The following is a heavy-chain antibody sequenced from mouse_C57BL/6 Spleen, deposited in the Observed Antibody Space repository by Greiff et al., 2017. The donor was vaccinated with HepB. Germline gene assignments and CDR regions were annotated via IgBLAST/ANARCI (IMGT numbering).Heavy chain of an antibody. J-gene: IGHJ4*01. CDR3: ARGGYYDYDWNYAMAY. CDR1: GYTFTSYW. V-gene: IGHV1-64*01. CDR2: IHPNSGST. Sequence: QVQLQQPGAELVKPGASVKLSCKASGYTFTSYWMHWVKQRPGQGLEWIGMIHPNSGSTNYNEKFKSKATLTVDKSSSTAYMQLSSLTSEDSAVYYCARGGYYDYDWNYAMAYWGQGTSVTVSS. D-gene: IGHD2-4*01.